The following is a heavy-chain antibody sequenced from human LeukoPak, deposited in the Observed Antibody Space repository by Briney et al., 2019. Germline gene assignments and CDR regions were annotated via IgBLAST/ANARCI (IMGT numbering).Heavy chain of an antibody. CDR2: INPNSGGT. J-gene: IGHJ4*02. CDR3: ASWGSLWFGEYVDH. V-gene: IGHV1-2*02. D-gene: IGHD3-10*01. Sequence: ASVKVSRKASGYTFTGYYMNWVRQPPGQGLEWMGWINPNSGGTNYAQKFQGRVTMTRDTSISTAYMERSRLRSDDTSVYYCASWGSLWFGEYVDHWGQGTLVTVSS. CDR1: GYTFTGYY.